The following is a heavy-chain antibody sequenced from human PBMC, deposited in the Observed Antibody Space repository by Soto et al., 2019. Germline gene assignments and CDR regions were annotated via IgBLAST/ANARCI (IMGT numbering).Heavy chain of an antibody. D-gene: IGHD6-19*01. CDR1: GFTVSSNY. J-gene: IGHJ3*02. CDR3: ARDRYSSGWLDAFDI. V-gene: IGHV3-53*04. CDR2: IFTGGST. Sequence: EVQRVESGGGLVQRGGSLRLSCAASGFTVSSNYMSWVRQAPGKGLEWVSVIFTGGSTYYADSVKGRFTISRHSPKNTVYLQMNSLSAEDTAVYYCARDRYSSGWLDAFDIWGQGTMVTVSS.